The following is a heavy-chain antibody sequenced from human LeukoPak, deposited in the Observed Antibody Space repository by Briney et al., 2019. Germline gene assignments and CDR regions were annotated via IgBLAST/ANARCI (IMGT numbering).Heavy chain of an antibody. Sequence: SETLSLTCTVSGGSISSGDYYWSWIRRPPGKGLEWIGYIYYSGSTYYNPSLKSRVTISVDTSKNQFSLKLSSVTAADTAVYYCVRDKLGAAPGLDYWGQGTLVTVSS. CDR1: GGSISSGDYY. J-gene: IGHJ4*02. D-gene: IGHD1-26*01. CDR2: IYYSGST. CDR3: VRDKLGAAPGLDY. V-gene: IGHV4-30-4*08.